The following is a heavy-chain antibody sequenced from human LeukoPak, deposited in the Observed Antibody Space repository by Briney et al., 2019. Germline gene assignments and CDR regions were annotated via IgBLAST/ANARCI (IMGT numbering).Heavy chain of an antibody. CDR2: IYYSGST. D-gene: IGHD4-17*01. CDR1: GVSISSGDYY. CDR3: ARGPYGDYVRHYYYGMDV. Sequence: SQTLSLTCTVSGVSISSGDYYWGWIRQPPGKGLEWIGYIYYSGSTYYNPSLKSRVAISVDTSKNQFSLKLSSVTAADTAVYYCARGPYGDYVRHYYYGMDVWGQGTTVTVSS. V-gene: IGHV4-30-4*01. J-gene: IGHJ6*02.